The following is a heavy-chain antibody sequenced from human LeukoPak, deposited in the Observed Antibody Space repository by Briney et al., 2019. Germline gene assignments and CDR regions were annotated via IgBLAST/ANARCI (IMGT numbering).Heavy chain of an antibody. D-gene: IGHD4-23*01. Sequence: ASVTVSCKASGYTFTSYYMHWVRQAPGQGLEWMGIINPSGGSTSYAQKFQGRVTMTRDTSASTVYMELSSLRSEDTAVYYCARALHGGNSGFDYWGQGTLVTASS. V-gene: IGHV1-46*01. J-gene: IGHJ4*02. CDR3: ARALHGGNSGFDY. CDR2: INPSGGST. CDR1: GYTFTSYY.